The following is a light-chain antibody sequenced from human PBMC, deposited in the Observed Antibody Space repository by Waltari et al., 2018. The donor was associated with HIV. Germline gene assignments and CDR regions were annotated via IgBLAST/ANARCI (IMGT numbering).Light chain of an antibody. J-gene: IGLJ1*01. Sequence: QSALTQPASVSGSPGQSITISCTGTSSDVGSYNLVSWYQQYPGKAPKLMFYEVSKRPSGVSTRFSGSKSGNTASLTIAGLQAEDEADYSCCSYAGSSTRYVFGTGTKVTVL. CDR2: EVS. CDR1: SSDVGSYNL. CDR3: CSYAGSSTRYV. V-gene: IGLV2-23*02.